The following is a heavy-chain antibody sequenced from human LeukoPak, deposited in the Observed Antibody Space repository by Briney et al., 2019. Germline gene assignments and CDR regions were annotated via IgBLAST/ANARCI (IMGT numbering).Heavy chain of an antibody. CDR3: ASFDDYDFWSGYSY. J-gene: IGHJ4*02. CDR1: GFTFSSYA. Sequence: GGSLRLSCAASGFTFSSYAMHWVRQAPGKGLEWVAVISYDGSNKYYADSVKGRFTISRDNSKNSLYLQMNSLRAEDTAVYYCASFDDYDFWSGYSYWGQGTLVTVSS. CDR2: ISYDGSNK. D-gene: IGHD3-3*01. V-gene: IGHV3-30*04.